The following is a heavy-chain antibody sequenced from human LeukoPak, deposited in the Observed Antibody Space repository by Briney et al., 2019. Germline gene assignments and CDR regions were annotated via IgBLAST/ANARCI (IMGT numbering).Heavy chain of an antibody. CDR3: ARRTFPNDAFDV. CDR1: GFTVSNNY. J-gene: IGHJ3*01. V-gene: IGHV3-66*04. CDR2: IYSGGST. D-gene: IGHD1-7*01. Sequence: PGGSLRLSCAASGFTVSNNYMSWVRQAPGKGLEWVSLIYSGGSTYYADSVRGRFTISRDSSKNTLYLQLNSLRAEDTAVYYCARRTFPNDAFDVWGQGTVVTVSS.